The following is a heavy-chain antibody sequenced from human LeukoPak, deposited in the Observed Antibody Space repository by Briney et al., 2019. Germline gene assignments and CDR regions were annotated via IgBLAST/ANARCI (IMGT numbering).Heavy chain of an antibody. J-gene: IGHJ6*03. Sequence: SETLSLTCSVSGGSINNNYWSWIRQSPGKRLQWIGYIFSSGSTNYNPSLKSRVAISVDTSKNQFSLKLSSVTAADTAVYYCAREPSTIFGVVHYYYMDVWGKGTTVTVSS. D-gene: IGHD3-3*01. V-gene: IGHV4-59*12. CDR3: AREPSTIFGVVHYYYMDV. CDR2: IFSSGST. CDR1: GGSINNNY.